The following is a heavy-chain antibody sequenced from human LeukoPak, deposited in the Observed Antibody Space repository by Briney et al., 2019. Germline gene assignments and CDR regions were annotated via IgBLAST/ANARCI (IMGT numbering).Heavy chain of an antibody. V-gene: IGHV3-15*01. J-gene: IGHJ4*02. D-gene: IGHD6-19*01. CDR2: IKSKTDGGTT. CDR1: GFTFSNAW. Sequence: GGSLRLSCAASGFTFSNAWMSWVRQAPGKGLEWVGRIKSKTDGGTTDYAAPVKGRFTISRDDSKNTLYLQMNSMKTEDTAVYYCTTHRAQRAIAVAGFDYWGQGTLVTVSS. CDR3: TTHRAQRAIAVAGFDY.